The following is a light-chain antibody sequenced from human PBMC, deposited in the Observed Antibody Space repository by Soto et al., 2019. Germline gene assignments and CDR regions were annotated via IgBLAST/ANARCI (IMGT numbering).Light chain of an antibody. CDR3: QQSYSTPGT. CDR1: QSISSY. J-gene: IGKJ2*01. V-gene: IGKV1-39*01. CDR2: AAS. Sequence: DIQMTQSPSSLSASVGDRVTITCRASQSISSYLNWYQQKPGKAPKLLIYAASSLQSGVPSRFSGSGSGTDLTLTNSSLQPEDFATYYCQQSYSTPGTFGQGTKLEIK.